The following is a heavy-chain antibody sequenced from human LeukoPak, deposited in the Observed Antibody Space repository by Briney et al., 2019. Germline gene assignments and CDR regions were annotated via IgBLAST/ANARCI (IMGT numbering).Heavy chain of an antibody. D-gene: IGHD6-13*01. CDR2: INHSGST. V-gene: IGHV4-34*01. CDR3: ARGGRQQQLVLSFVDY. J-gene: IGHJ4*02. Sequence: SETLSLTCAVYGGSFSGYYWSWIRQPPGKGLEWIGEINHSGSTNYNPSLKSRVTISVDTSKNQFSLKLSSVTAADTAVYYCARGGRQQQLVLSFVDYWGQGALVTVSS. CDR1: GGSFSGYY.